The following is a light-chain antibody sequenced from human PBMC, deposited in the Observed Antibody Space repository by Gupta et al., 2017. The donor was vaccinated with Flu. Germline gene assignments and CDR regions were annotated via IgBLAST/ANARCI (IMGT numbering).Light chain of an antibody. Sequence: EIVMTQSPATLSVSPGERATLSCRASQSVSSNLAWYQQKPGQAPRLLIYGASTRATGIPARFSGSGSGTEFTLTISSLQSEDFAVYYCKQYNNGPQLTFGGGTKVEIK. J-gene: IGKJ4*01. CDR1: QSVSSN. CDR2: GAS. V-gene: IGKV3-15*01. CDR3: KQYNNGPQLT.